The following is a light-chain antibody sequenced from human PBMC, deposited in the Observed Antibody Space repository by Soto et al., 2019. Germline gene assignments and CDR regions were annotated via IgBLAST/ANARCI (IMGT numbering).Light chain of an antibody. CDR3: QQYNDWPLT. V-gene: IGKV3D-15*01. CDR1: QSVSSSY. Sequence: EIVLTHSPGTLSLSPCDRAALSGSASQSVSSSYLAWYQQKPGQAPKVLIYRASSRATGIPARFSGTGSGTEFTLTISSLQSEDIALYYCQQYNDWPLTFGQGTKVDIK. J-gene: IGKJ1*01. CDR2: RAS.